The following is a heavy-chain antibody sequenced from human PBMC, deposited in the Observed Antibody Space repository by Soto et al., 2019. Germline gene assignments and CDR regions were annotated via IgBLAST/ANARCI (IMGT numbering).Heavy chain of an antibody. D-gene: IGHD2-15*01. V-gene: IGHV4-39*01. CDR3: ARHFGHSVVSPFDY. CDR2: IHYSGSS. Sequence: SETLSLTCTVSGGSITSSNYYWGWFRQPPGKGLEWIGSIHYSGSSYYNPSLKSRVTISVDTSKNQFSLNLTSVTAADTAVDYCARHFGHSVVSPFDYWGQGTLVT. J-gene: IGHJ4*02. CDR1: GGSITSSNYY.